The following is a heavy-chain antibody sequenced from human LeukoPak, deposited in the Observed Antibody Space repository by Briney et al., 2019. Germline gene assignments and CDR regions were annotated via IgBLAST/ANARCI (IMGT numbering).Heavy chain of an antibody. Sequence: SETLSLTCTVSGGSISSGCYYWSWSRQHPGKGLEWIGYIYYSGITYYNPSLKIRFTISVDTSKNQFALKLSSVTAADKAVYYCARGGSDYDYYMDVWGKGTTVTVSS. V-gene: IGHV4-31*03. CDR1: GGSISSGCYY. J-gene: IGHJ6*03. CDR2: IYYSGIT. CDR3: ARGGSDYDYYMDV.